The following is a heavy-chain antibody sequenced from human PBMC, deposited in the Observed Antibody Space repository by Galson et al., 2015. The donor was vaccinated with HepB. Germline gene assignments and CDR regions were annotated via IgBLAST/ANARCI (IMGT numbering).Heavy chain of an antibody. CDR3: ARVKVTVFDY. V-gene: IGHV1-2*06. CDR1: GYSFIDHY. Sequence: SVKVSCKASGYSFIDHYIHWVRQAPGQGLEWMGRINPNSGGTNFAQKFQGRVTMTWDTSISTAYMELNILRSDDTAVYYCARVKVTVFDYWGQGTLVTVSS. J-gene: IGHJ4*02. D-gene: IGHD2-21*02. CDR2: INPNSGGT.